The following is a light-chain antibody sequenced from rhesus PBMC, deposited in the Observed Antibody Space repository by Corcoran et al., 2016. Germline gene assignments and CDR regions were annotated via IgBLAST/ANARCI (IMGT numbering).Light chain of an antibody. Sequence: DIVMTQTPLSLPVTPGEPASISCRSSQSLLDSEDGNTYLEWYLQKPGPSPQLLINEVSNRASGVPERVRGSGSDTDVPLKISRWEAEDVGVYYCMHALEFPPVGQGTKVEIK. J-gene: IGKJ1*01. CDR1: QSLLDSEDGNTY. V-gene: IGKV2-104*01. CDR3: MHALEFPP. CDR2: EVS.